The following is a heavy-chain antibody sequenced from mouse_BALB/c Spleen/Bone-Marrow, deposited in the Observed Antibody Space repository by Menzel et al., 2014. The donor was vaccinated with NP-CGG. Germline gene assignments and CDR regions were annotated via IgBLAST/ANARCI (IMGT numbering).Heavy chain of an antibody. D-gene: IGHD1-1*01. Sequence: VQLKQSGPELVKPGASMKISCKASGYSFTGYTMNWVKQSHGKNLEWIGLINPYNGGTSYNQKFKGKATLTVDKSSSTAYMALLSLTSEDSAVYYCARENYGSSYGFAYWGRGTLVTVSA. CDR2: INPYNGGT. CDR3: ARENYGSSYGFAY. V-gene: IGHV1-18*01. J-gene: IGHJ3*01. CDR1: GYSFTGYT.